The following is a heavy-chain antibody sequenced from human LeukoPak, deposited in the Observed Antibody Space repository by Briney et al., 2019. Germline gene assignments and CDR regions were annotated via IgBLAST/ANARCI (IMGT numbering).Heavy chain of an antibody. CDR1: GFTFSGYA. Sequence: PGGSLRLSCAASGFTFSGYAIHWVRQTPGKGLEWVAVISYDGSNKYYADSVKGRFTISRDNAKNSLYLQMNSLRAEDTAVYYCARDPTSSWETAFDIWGQGTMVTVSS. D-gene: IGHD1-26*01. V-gene: IGHV3-30*04. J-gene: IGHJ3*02. CDR3: ARDPTSSWETAFDI. CDR2: ISYDGSNK.